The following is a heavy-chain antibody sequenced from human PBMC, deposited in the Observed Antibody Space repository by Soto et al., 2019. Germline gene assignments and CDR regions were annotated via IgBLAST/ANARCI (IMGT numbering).Heavy chain of an antibody. V-gene: IGHV4-59*08. Sequence: SETLSLTCTVSGGSISSYYWSWIRQPPGKGLEWIGYIYYSGSTNYNPSLKSRVTISVDTSKNQFSLKLSSVTAADTAVYYCARLSSYSSSSWWFDPWGQGTLVTVSS. CDR2: IYYSGST. J-gene: IGHJ5*02. CDR1: GGSISSYY. D-gene: IGHD6-6*01. CDR3: ARLSSYSSSSWWFDP.